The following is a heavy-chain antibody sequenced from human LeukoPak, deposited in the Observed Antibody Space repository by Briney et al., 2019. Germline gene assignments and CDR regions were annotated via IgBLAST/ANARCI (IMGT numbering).Heavy chain of an antibody. D-gene: IGHD6-13*01. V-gene: IGHV1-46*01. Sequence: ASVKVSCKTSGYTFTSYYMYWVRQAPGQGLEWMGIINPSLGTTSYAQRFQGRDTMTRDTSTSTVYMNLGSLRSEDTAVYYCARGPYSSSWYQDYWGQGTLVTVSS. CDR3: ARGPYSSSWYQDY. CDR1: GYTFTSYY. J-gene: IGHJ4*02. CDR2: INPSLGTT.